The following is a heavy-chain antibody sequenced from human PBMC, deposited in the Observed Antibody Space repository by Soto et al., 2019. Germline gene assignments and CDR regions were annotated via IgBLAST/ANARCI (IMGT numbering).Heavy chain of an antibody. D-gene: IGHD1-1*01. V-gene: IGHV3-23*01. CDR1: GFTFNYYA. CDR2: ISVTGGST. CDR3: AKHLADRYHFDY. J-gene: IGHJ4*02. Sequence: GGSLRLSCAASGFTFNYYAISWVRQAPGKGLEWVSAISVTGGSTYYADSAKGRFTISRDNSKNTLYLQMNSLRAEDTAVYYCAKHLADRYHFDYWGLGTLVTVSS.